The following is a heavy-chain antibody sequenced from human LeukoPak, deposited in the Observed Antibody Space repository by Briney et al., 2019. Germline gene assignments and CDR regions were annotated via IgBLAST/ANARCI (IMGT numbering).Heavy chain of an antibody. J-gene: IGHJ6*03. CDR1: GFTFSSYA. D-gene: IGHD3-10*01. V-gene: IGHV3-23*01. CDR2: ISGSGGST. CDR3: ANTGSPYYYYYMDV. Sequence: PGGSLRLSCAASGFTFSSYAMSWVRQAPGKGLEWVSAISGSGGSTYYADSVKGRFTISRDNSKNTLYLQMNSLRAEDTAVYYCANTGSPYYYYYMDVWGKGTTVTVSS.